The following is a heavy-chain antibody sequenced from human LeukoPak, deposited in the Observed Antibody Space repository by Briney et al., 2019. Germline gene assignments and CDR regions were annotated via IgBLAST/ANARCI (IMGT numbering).Heavy chain of an antibody. CDR3: ARNGVVVIEGYYYYYMDV. CDR1: GYTFTGYY. CDR2: INPSGGRA. D-gene: IGHD3-22*01. V-gene: IGHV1-46*01. Sequence: ASVKVSCKASGYTFTGYYMHWVRQAPGQGLEWMGIINPSGGRASYAQEFQGRVTMTRDMSTSTVYMELSGLRSEDTAVYYCARNGVVVIEGYYYYYMDVWGKGTTVTVSS. J-gene: IGHJ6*03.